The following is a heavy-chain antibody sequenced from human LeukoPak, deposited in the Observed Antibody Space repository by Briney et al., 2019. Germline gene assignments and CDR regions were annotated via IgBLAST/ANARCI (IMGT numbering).Heavy chain of an antibody. D-gene: IGHD2-15*01. J-gene: IGHJ3*02. Sequence: GGSLRLSCAASGFTFTSYWMTWVRQAPGQGLEWVASIKQDGSEKYYVDAVKGRFTISRDNAKNSLYLQVNSLRAEDTAVYYCARVVGGYCSGGTCQGGFDIWGQGTMVTVSS. CDR2: IKQDGSEK. V-gene: IGHV3-7*05. CDR1: GFTFTSYW. CDR3: ARVVGGYCSGGTCQGGFDI.